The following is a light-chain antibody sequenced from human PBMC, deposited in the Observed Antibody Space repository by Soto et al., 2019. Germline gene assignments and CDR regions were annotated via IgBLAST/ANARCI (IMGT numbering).Light chain of an antibody. Sequence: VIWMPQSPSFLSASTGDRVTISCRMSQGISSYLAWYQQKPGKAPALLIYDSSTLQSGVPSRFSGSGSGTALTLTISCLQSADLAPYYWQQYYSFPFSFGAGTKVDIK. V-gene: IGKV1D-8*01. CDR2: DSS. CDR3: QQYYSFPFS. J-gene: IGKJ3*01. CDR1: QGISSY.